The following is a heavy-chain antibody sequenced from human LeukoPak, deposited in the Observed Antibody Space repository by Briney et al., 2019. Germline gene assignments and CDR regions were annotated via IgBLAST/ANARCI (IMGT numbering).Heavy chain of an antibody. CDR2: ISYDGSNK. CDR1: GFTFSSYG. CDR3: AKDASRPAVVIVNWFDP. J-gene: IGHJ5*02. D-gene: IGHD3-22*01. V-gene: IGHV3-30*18. Sequence: GGSLRLSCAASGFTFSSYGMHWVRQAPGKGLEWVAVISYDGSNKYYADSVKGRFTISRDNSKNTLYLQMNSLRAEDTAVYYCAKDASRPAVVIVNWFDPWGQGTLVTVSS.